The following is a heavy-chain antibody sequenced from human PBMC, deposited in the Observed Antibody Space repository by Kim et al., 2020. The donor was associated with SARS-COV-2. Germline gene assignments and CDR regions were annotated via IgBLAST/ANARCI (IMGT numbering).Heavy chain of an antibody. Sequence: GGSLRLSCAASGFTFSNAWMSWVRQAPGKGLEWVGRIKSKTDGGTTDYAAPVKGRFTISRDDSKNTLYLQMNSLKTEDTAVYYCTTDAWSSEDFDYWGQGTLVTVSS. CDR1: GFTFSNAW. CDR3: TTDAWSSEDFDY. J-gene: IGHJ4*02. CDR2: IKSKTDGGTT. V-gene: IGHV3-15*01. D-gene: IGHD1-26*01.